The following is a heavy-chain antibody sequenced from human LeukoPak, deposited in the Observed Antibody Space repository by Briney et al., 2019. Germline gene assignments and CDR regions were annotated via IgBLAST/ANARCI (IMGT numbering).Heavy chain of an antibody. J-gene: IGHJ5*02. D-gene: IGHD6-19*01. CDR2: INYSGSGT. CDR1: GITFSTYA. Sequence: GGSLRLSCAASGITFSTYAMTWVRQAPGKGLEWVSSINYSGSGTFYADSVKGRFTISRDNSKDTLYLQMNSLRVEDTAVYYYAKEEYDSGWYKWFGPWGQGTLVTVSS. CDR3: AKEEYDSGWYKWFGP. V-gene: IGHV3-23*01.